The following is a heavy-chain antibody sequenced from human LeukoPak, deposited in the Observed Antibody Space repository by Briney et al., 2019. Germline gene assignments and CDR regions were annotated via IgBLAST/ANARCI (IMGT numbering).Heavy chain of an antibody. CDR1: GFTFSSYG. CDR2: IWYDGSNK. Sequence: GGSLRLSCAASGFTFSSYGMHWVRQAPGKGLEWVAVIWYDGSNKYYADSVKGRFTISRDNSKNTLYLQMNSLRAEDTAVYYCAREPSKGYCSSTSCYTFYYWGQGTLVTVSS. D-gene: IGHD2-2*02. CDR3: AREPSKGYCSSTSCYTFYY. V-gene: IGHV3-33*01. J-gene: IGHJ4*02.